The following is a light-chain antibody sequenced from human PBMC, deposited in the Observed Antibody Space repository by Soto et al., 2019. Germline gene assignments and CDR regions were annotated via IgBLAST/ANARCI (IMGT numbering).Light chain of an antibody. J-gene: IGKJ5*01. CDR3: QQRSNWPPIT. CDR2: GAS. CDR1: QSVSSY. V-gene: IGKV3-11*01. Sequence: EIVLTQSPATLSLSPGERATLSWRASQSVSSYLAWYQQKPGQAPRLLVYGASNRATGIPARFSGSGSGTDFTLTISSLEPEDFAVYYRQQRSNWPPITFGQGTRLEIK.